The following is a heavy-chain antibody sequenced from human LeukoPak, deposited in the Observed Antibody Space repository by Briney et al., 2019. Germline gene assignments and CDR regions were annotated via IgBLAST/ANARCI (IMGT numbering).Heavy chain of an antibody. V-gene: IGHV1-3*01. J-gene: IGHJ4*02. D-gene: IGHD1-1*01. Sequence: ASVKVSCKASGYTFTNYAIHWVRQAPGQRLEWMGWVNAGNDNTKYSQKFQGRVTMTRDTSISTAYMELSRLRSDDTAVYYCARDLWGGGSGTAYYWGQGTLVTVSS. CDR3: ARDLWGGGSGTAYY. CDR2: VNAGNDNT. CDR1: GYTFTNYA.